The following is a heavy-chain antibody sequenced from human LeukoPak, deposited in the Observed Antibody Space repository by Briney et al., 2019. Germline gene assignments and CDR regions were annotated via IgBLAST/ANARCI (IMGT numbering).Heavy chain of an antibody. Sequence: SVKVSCKASGGTFSSYAISWVRQAPGQGLEWMGRIIPIFGTANYAQKFQGRVTITTDESTSTAYMELSSLRSEDTAVYYCARSGYYGWYFDLWGRGTLVTVSS. CDR3: ARSGYYGWYFDL. J-gene: IGHJ2*01. V-gene: IGHV1-69*05. D-gene: IGHD3-3*01. CDR2: IIPIFGTA. CDR1: GGTFSSYA.